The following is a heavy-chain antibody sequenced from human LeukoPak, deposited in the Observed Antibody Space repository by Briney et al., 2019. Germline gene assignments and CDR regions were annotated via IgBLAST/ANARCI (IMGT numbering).Heavy chain of an antibody. J-gene: IGHJ4*02. D-gene: IGHD2-15*01. CDR2: ISSSSSSI. V-gene: IGHV3-48*04. CDR3: LTSTRSHRFDY. Sequence: GGSLRLSCAASGFTFSNYSMNWVRQAPGKGLEWVSYISSSSSSIYYADSVKGRFTISRDNAKNSLYLQMNSLRAEDTAVYYCLTSTRSHRFDYWGQGTLVTVSS. CDR1: GFTFSNYS.